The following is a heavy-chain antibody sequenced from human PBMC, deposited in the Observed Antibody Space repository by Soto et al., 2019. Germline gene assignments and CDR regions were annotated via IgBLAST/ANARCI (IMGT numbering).Heavy chain of an antibody. CDR2: INPSGGST. V-gene: IGHV1-46*01. Sequence: ASVKVSCKASGYTFTSYYMHWVRQAPEQGLEWMGIINPSGGSTSYAQKFQGRVTMTRDTSTSTVYMELSSLRSEDAAVYYCARGSDYGASLYYFDYWGQGTLVTVSS. CDR1: GYTFTSYY. D-gene: IGHD4-17*01. J-gene: IGHJ4*02. CDR3: ARGSDYGASLYYFDY.